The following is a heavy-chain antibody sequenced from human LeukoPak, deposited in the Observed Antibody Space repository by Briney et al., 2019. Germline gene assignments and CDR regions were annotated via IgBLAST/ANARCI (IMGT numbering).Heavy chain of an antibody. Sequence: SETLSLTCTVSGDSISTGGFSWTWLRQHPGKGLEWIAYMHNRGSSYYNPSLQSRVAISIDASRNQFSLTLSSVTAADTAVFCCARFLFRGVGGYYFDYWGQGTLVTVSS. V-gene: IGHV4-31*03. CDR2: MHNRGSS. CDR1: GDSISTGGFS. J-gene: IGHJ4*02. CDR3: ARFLFRGVGGYYFDY. D-gene: IGHD3-10*01.